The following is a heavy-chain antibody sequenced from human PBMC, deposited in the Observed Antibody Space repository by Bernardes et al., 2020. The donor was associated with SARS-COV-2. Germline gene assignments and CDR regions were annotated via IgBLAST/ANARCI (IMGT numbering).Heavy chain of an antibody. CDR3: ARDHCGPYCFPADWYFDL. CDR2: ISNSAGNI. V-gene: IGHV3-48*03. CDR1: GFSFSSYE. D-gene: IGHD2-21*02. J-gene: IGHJ2*01. Sequence: GGSLRLSCAASGFSFSSYEMNWVRQAPGKGLEWVSYISNSAGNIYYADSVKGRFTISRDNAKNTLYLQMDSLRAEDTAVYYCARDHCGPYCFPADWYFDLWGRGTLVTVSS.